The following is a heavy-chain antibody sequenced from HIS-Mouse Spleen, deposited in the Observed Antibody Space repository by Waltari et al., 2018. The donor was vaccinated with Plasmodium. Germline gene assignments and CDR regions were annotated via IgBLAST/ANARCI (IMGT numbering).Heavy chain of an antibody. CDR3: ARVGRRIWGAFDI. Sequence: QVQLQESGPGLVKPSETLSLTCTVSGGSISSYYWSWIRQPPGKGLEWIGYIYYSGSTNSNPTLKSRVTISVDTSKNQFSLKLSSGTAADTAVYYCARVGRRIWGAFDIWGQGTMVTVSS. V-gene: IGHV4-59*01. CDR2: IYYSGST. D-gene: IGHD3-16*01. J-gene: IGHJ3*02. CDR1: GGSISSYY.